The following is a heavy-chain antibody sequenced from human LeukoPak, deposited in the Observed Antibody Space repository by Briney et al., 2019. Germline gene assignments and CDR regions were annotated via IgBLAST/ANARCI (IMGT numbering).Heavy chain of an antibody. V-gene: IGHV3-7*01. Sequence: PGGSLRLSCAASGFTYSTYWMSWVRQAPGKGLEWVANINQDGSEKYYVDSVRGRFTISRDNAKNSLYLQMNSLRGEDTAVYHCARNAPFDYWGQGTLVTVYS. CDR1: GFTYSTYW. CDR3: ARNAPFDY. J-gene: IGHJ4*02. CDR2: INQDGSEK.